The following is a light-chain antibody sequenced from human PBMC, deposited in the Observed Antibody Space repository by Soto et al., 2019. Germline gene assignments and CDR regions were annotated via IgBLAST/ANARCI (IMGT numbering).Light chain of an antibody. CDR1: QSFSSNY. J-gene: IGKJ1*01. V-gene: IGKV3-20*01. CDR2: GAS. CDR3: QEYSSEST. Sequence: ELVLTQSPATLSLSPGERATLSCRASQSFSSNYLAWYQQKPGQAPRLLIYGASTRATGIPDRFSSTESGIDITLTNSRLETEDSAVYYCQEYSSESTFGQGIKVEI.